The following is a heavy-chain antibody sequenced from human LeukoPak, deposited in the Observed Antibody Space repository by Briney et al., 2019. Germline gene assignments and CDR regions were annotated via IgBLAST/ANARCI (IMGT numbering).Heavy chain of an antibody. Sequence: PGGSLRLSCAASGFTFSSYAMHWVRQAPGKGLEWVAVISYDGSNKYYADSVKGRFTISRDNSKNTLYLQMNGLRAEDTAVYYCANSPLYCSGGSCYSFDYWGQGTLVTVSS. CDR2: ISYDGSNK. CDR3: ANSPLYCSGGSCYSFDY. D-gene: IGHD2-15*01. J-gene: IGHJ4*02. CDR1: GFTFSSYA. V-gene: IGHV3-30-3*01.